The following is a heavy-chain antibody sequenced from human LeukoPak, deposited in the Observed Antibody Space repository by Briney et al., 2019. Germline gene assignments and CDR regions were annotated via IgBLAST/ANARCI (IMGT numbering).Heavy chain of an antibody. D-gene: IGHD3-3*01. J-gene: IGHJ6*03. V-gene: IGHV1-2*02. Sequence: ASVKVSCKVSGYTLTELSMHWVRQAPGQGLEWMGWINPHSGDTNSTQKFQGRVTMTTDTSISTVFLELDRLTSDDTAVYYCARESERTPDFGINYYYYMDVWGEGTTVTVSS. CDR1: GYTLTELS. CDR3: ARESERTPDFGINYYYYMDV. CDR2: INPHSGDT.